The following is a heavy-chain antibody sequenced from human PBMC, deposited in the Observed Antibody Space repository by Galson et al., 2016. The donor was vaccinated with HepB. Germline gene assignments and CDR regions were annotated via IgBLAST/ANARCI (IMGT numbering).Heavy chain of an antibody. CDR3: ATIAGGFWSAYY. CDR1: GFSSSTYA. V-gene: IGHV3-30*04. CDR2: ISYDGTNK. J-gene: IGHJ4*02. Sequence: SLRLSCAASGFSSSTYAMHWVRQAPGKGLGWVALISYDGTNKYYADSVKGRFTTFRDNSKNTLYLQMNSLRRQDTAVYYCATIAGGFWSAYYWGQGTLVTVSS. D-gene: IGHD3-3*01.